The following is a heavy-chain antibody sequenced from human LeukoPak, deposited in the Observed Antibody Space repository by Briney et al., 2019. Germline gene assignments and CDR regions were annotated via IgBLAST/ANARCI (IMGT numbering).Heavy chain of an antibody. D-gene: IGHD3-10*01. CDR3: AKDSYYYGSGSYFDY. V-gene: IGHV3-7*01. Sequence: PGGSLRLSCAASGFTSSSYWMSWVRQAPGKGLEWVANIKQDGSEKYYVDSVKGRFTISRDNAKNSLYLQMNSLRAEDTAVYYCAKDSYYYGSGSYFDYWGQGTLVTVSS. CDR1: GFTSSSYW. J-gene: IGHJ4*02. CDR2: IKQDGSEK.